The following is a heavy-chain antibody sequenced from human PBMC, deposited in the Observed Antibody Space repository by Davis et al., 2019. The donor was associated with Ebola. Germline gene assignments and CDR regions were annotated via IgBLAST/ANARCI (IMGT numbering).Heavy chain of an antibody. D-gene: IGHD6-6*01. CDR3: ARSSSSLVFDY. CDR1: GYIFTSYW. Sequence: GASLKISCKGSGYIFTSYWIGWVRQMPGKGLEWMGIIYPGDSDTRSSPSFQGQVTISADKSISTAYLQWSSLKASDTAMYYCARSSSSLVFDYWGQGTLVTVSS. V-gene: IGHV5-51*01. J-gene: IGHJ4*02. CDR2: IYPGDSDT.